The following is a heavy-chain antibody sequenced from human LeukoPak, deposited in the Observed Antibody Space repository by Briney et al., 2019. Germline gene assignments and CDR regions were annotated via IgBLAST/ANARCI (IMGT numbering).Heavy chain of an antibody. Sequence: GGSLRLSCAASGFTFSSYSMNWVRQAPGKGLEWVSYISSSSSTIYYADSVKGRFTISRDNSKNTLYLQMNSLRAEDTAVYYCARDMKGSGSYYFDYWGQGTLVTVSS. CDR1: GFTFSSYS. V-gene: IGHV3-48*01. CDR2: ISSSSSTI. J-gene: IGHJ4*02. D-gene: IGHD1-26*01. CDR3: ARDMKGSGSYYFDY.